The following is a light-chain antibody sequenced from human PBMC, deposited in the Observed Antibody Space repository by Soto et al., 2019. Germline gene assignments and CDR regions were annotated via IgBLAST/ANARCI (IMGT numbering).Light chain of an antibody. CDR1: SSDVGGYNY. CDR3: SLYTSSSLYV. CDR2: DVS. J-gene: IGLJ1*01. Sequence: QSALTQPASVSGSPGQSITISCIGTSSDVGGYNYVSWYQQHPGKAPKLMIYDVSNRPSGVSNRFSGSKSGNTASLTISGLQAEDEADYYCSLYTSSSLYVFGTGTKLTVL. V-gene: IGLV2-14*01.